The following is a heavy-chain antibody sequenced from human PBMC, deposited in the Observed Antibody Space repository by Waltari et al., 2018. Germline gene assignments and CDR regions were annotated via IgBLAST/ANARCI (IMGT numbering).Heavy chain of an antibody. V-gene: IGHV1-69*01. CDR2: IIPIFGTA. CDR3: ARTFQYYYDSSGYPYYFDY. D-gene: IGHD3-22*01. CDR1: GGTFSSYA. Sequence: QVQLVQSGAEVKKPGSSVKVSCKASGGTFSSYAISWVRPAPGPGLEWMGGIIPIFGTANYAQKFQGRVTITADESTSTAYMELSSLRSEDTAVYYCARTFQYYYDSSGYPYYFDYWGQGTLVTVSS. J-gene: IGHJ4*02.